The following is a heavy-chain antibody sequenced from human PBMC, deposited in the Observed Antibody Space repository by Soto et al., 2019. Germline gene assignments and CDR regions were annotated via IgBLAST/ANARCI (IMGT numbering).Heavy chain of an antibody. V-gene: IGHV4-59*01. Sequence: QVQLQESGPGLVRPSETLSLTCSVSGASLTNDYWNWIRQSPGKGPEWIGDIYHSGYTKYNPSFESRVTISIDTSKNQFSLNLTSVTAADTAVYYCARERSIFGVVTFDFWGQGTLVTVSS. CDR3: ARERSIFGVVTFDF. CDR1: GASLTNDY. J-gene: IGHJ4*02. CDR2: IYHSGYT. D-gene: IGHD3-3*01.